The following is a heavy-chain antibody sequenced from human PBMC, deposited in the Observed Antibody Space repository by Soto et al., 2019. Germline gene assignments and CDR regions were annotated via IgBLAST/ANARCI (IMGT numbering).Heavy chain of an antibody. CDR2: IRQDGGEK. Sequence: EVQLVESGGGLVQPGGSLRLSCEASGFTFSTYWMSWVRQAPGKGLEWVANIRQDGGEKYLVDSVQGRFSITRDNAENSLYLQMNSLRGEDTAVYYCVREGSSGWHFDSWGRGTLVTVSS. CDR1: GFTFSTYW. D-gene: IGHD6-19*01. CDR3: VREGSSGWHFDS. V-gene: IGHV3-7*01. J-gene: IGHJ4*02.